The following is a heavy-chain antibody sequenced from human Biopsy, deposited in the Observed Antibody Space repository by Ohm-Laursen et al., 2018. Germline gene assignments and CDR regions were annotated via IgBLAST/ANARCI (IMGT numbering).Heavy chain of an antibody. J-gene: IGHJ6*02. CDR1: GFTFSSFG. V-gene: IGHV3-30*18. CDR2: ISYDGSNK. Sequence: LSLTCAASGFTFSSFGMHWVRQAPGKGLESVAVISYDGSNKYEADSVKGRFTISRDNSKNTMSLQMNSLRTEDTAVYYCAKDLVVRGVGDHGMDVWGQGTTVTVSS. D-gene: IGHD3-10*01. CDR3: AKDLVVRGVGDHGMDV.